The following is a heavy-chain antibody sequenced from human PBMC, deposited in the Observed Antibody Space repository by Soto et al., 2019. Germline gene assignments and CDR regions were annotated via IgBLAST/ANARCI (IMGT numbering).Heavy chain of an antibody. Sequence: PSETLSLTCSVSGGSVSNKTYYWTWIRQPPGKRLEWIGYVYYSGTTNYNPSLKSRVTISVDLSKNQFSLRLSSVTTADTALYYCARTTAVPNTLRSRYFFDYWGQGTLVTVSS. J-gene: IGHJ4*02. CDR3: ARTTAVPNTLRSRYFFDY. CDR1: GGSVSNKTYY. D-gene: IGHD4-17*01. CDR2: VYYSGTT. V-gene: IGHV4-61*01.